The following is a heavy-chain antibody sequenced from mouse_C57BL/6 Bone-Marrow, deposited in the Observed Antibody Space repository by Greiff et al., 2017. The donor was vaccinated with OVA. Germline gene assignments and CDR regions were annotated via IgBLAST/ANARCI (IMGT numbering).Heavy chain of an antibody. J-gene: IGHJ1*03. D-gene: IGHD1-1*02. Sequence: VQLQQSGPVLVKPGASVKMSCKASGYTFTDYYMNWVKQSHGKSLEWIGVINPYNGGTSYNQKFKGKATLTVDKSSSTAYMELNSLTSEDSAVYYCARDYGHFDVWGTGTTVTVSS. CDR3: ARDYGHFDV. V-gene: IGHV1-19*01. CDR2: INPYNGGT. CDR1: GYTFTDYY.